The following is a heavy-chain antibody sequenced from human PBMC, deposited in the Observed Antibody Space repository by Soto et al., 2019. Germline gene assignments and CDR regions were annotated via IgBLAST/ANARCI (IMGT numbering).Heavy chain of an antibody. J-gene: IGHJ6*03. V-gene: IGHV3-73*01. CDR3: TRAKQLWLPGDYYYYMDV. Sequence: EVQLVESGGGLVQPGGSLKLSCAASGFTFSGSAMHWVRQASGKGLEWVGRIRSKANSYATAYAASVKGRFTISRDDSKTTAYLQMNSLKTEDTAVYYCTRAKQLWLPGDYYYYMDVWGKGTTVTVSS. CDR1: GFTFSGSA. D-gene: IGHD5-18*01. CDR2: IRSKANSYAT.